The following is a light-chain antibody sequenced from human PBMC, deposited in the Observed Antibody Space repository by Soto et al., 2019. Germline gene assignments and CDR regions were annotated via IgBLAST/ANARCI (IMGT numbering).Light chain of an antibody. J-gene: IGKJ1*01. CDR1: QSVGSN. CDR2: GAS. V-gene: IGKV3-15*01. Sequence: EKVMTQSPGSLSVSPGERAALSCRASQSVGSNLAWYQRKPGQAPRLLIYGASTRATGIPSRFSGSGSGTEFTLTISSLQPEDFAVYYCQQYYDWPWTFGQGTTVEIK. CDR3: QQYYDWPWT.